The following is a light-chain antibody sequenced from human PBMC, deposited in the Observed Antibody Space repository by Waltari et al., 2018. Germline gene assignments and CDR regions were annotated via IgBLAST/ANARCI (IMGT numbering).Light chain of an antibody. J-gene: IGLJ3*02. V-gene: IGLV1-44*01. CDR3: STRDDSLNGAV. CDR1: RSNIGRNP. Sequence: QSVLTQPPSASGTPGQRVTISCSGSRSNIGRNPVSWYQQFPGTAPKLLIFTDNRRPAGVPERVSASKSGTSASLAISGLQSEDEAHYYCSTRDDSLNGAVFGGGTRVTVL. CDR2: TDN.